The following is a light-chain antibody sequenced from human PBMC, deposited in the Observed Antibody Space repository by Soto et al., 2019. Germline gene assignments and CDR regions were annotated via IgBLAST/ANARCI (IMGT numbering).Light chain of an antibody. V-gene: IGKV3-20*01. CDR2: AAS. J-gene: IGKJ5*01. Sequence: EIVLTQSPGTLSLSPGERATLSCRASQSVSSNFLAWYQQKPGQAPRLLIYAASSRATGIPGRFSGSGSGTGFTLTISRLEPEDFAVYYCQQYCSSPITFGQGTRLEIK. CDR1: QSVSSNF. CDR3: QQYCSSPIT.